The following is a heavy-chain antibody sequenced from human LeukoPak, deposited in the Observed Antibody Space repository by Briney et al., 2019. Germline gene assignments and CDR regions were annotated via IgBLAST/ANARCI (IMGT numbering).Heavy chain of an antibody. CDR1: EFIVSINY. D-gene: IGHD6-19*01. V-gene: IGHV3-23*01. J-gene: IGHJ6*03. CDR2: ISGSGGST. Sequence: GGSLRLSCAVSEFIVSINYMTWVRQAPGKGLEWVSAISGSGGSTYYADSVKGRFTISRDNAKNSLYLQMNSLRAEDTAVYYCARVGSSGWYNIAYYYYYYYMDVWGKGTTVTVSS. CDR3: ARVGSSGWYNIAYYYYYYYMDV.